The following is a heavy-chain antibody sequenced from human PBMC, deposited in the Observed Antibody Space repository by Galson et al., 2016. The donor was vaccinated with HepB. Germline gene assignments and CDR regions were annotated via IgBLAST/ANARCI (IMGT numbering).Heavy chain of an antibody. J-gene: IGHJ4*02. D-gene: IGHD6-13*01. CDR2: IWFDGTYK. CDR3: ARAGVSNWPDFDF. CDR1: GFHFSGYG. V-gene: IGHV3-33*01. Sequence: SLRLSCAASGFHFSGYGMHWDRQAPGKGLEWVALIWFDGTYKYYADSVRGRFTISRDDSMNTVFLQMDSLRAEDTAVYYCARAGVSNWPDFDFWGQGALFTVSS.